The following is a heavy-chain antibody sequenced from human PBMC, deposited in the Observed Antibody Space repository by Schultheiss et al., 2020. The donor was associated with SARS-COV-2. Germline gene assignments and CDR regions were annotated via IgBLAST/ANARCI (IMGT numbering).Heavy chain of an antibody. CDR2: IKRKIDGGTT. CDR3: TTDNAVLRFLEWLPLSDY. Sequence: GGSLRLSCAASGFTFTNAWMSWVRQAPGKGLEWVGRIKRKIDGGTTDYAAPVKGRFTISRDDSKNTLYLQMNSLKTEDTAVYYCTTDNAVLRFLEWLPLSDYWGQGTLVTVSS. CDR1: GFTFTNAW. V-gene: IGHV3-15*01. D-gene: IGHD3-3*01. J-gene: IGHJ4*02.